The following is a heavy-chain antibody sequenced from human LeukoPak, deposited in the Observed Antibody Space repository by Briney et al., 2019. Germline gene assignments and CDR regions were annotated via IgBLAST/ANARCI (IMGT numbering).Heavy chain of an antibody. V-gene: IGHV3-30*02. CDR1: GFTFNTYG. CDR3: AKDGPTWDY. CDR2: IRYDGSDK. Sequence: GGSLRLSCAAYGFTFNTYGMHWVRQAPGKGLEWVAFIRYDGSDKYYGDSVRGRFTVSRDNSKNTLYLQMNSLRPEDTAVYYCAKDGPTWDYWGQGTLVTVSS. J-gene: IGHJ4*02.